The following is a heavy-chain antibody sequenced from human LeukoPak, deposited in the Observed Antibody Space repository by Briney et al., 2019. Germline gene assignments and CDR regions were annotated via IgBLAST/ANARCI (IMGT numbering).Heavy chain of an antibody. Sequence: GGCLRLSCAASEFTFSSYGMSWVRQAPGKGLEWVSSISGSGGSTQYADSVQGRFAISRDNSKNTLYLQMNSLRVEDTAVYFCARDPNGDYIGTFDMWGRGTMVSVSS. CDR1: EFTFSSYG. D-gene: IGHD4-17*01. CDR2: ISGSGGST. J-gene: IGHJ3*02. V-gene: IGHV3-23*01. CDR3: ARDPNGDYIGTFDM.